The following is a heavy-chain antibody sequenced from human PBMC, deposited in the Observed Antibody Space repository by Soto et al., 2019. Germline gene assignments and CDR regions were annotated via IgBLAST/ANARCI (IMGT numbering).Heavy chain of an antibody. D-gene: IGHD6-13*01. Sequence: GASVKVSCKASGYTFTSYGISWVRQAPGQGLEWMGWISAYNGNTNYAQKLQGRVTMTTDTSTSTAYMELRSLRSDDTAVYYCARTKYSRSWDKWFDPWGQGTLVTVSS. V-gene: IGHV1-18*01. CDR2: ISAYNGNT. J-gene: IGHJ5*02. CDR3: ARTKYSRSWDKWFDP. CDR1: GYTFTSYG.